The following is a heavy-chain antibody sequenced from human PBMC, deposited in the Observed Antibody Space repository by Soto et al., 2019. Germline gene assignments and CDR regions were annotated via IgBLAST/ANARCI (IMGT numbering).Heavy chain of an antibody. D-gene: IGHD2-21*02. CDR2: IYPGDSRT. CDR1: GYSCTNYW. Sequence: EVQLVQSGTEVKKPGESMKISCKDSGYSCTNYWIAWVRQMPWKGLEWMGIIYPGDSRTVYSPSFQVQVTISVDKSINTAYRQWSLLKASDTAMDYCARDLDYGGNSEVFAPWGQGTLVIVSS. V-gene: IGHV5-51*03. CDR3: ARDLDYGGNSEVFAP. J-gene: IGHJ5*02.